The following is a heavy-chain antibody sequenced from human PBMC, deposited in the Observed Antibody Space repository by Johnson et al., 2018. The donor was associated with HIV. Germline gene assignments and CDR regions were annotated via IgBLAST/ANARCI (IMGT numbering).Heavy chain of an antibody. Sequence: VQLVESGGGLIQPGGSLRLSCAASRFSVSSNYMTWVRQAPGKGLEWVANIKQDGSEKYYVDSVKGRFTISRDNAKNSLYLQMDSLGAEDTAVYFCARVQVLADDVFNIWGQGTMVTVAS. J-gene: IGHJ3*02. CDR2: IKQDGSEK. CDR3: ARVQVLADDVFNI. D-gene: IGHD3-3*02. V-gene: IGHV3-7*01. CDR1: RFSVSSNY.